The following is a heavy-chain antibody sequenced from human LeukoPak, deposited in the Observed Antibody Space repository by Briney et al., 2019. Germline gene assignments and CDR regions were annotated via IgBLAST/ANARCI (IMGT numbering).Heavy chain of an antibody. CDR3: ARDSSGWPYYFDY. J-gene: IGHJ4*02. CDR1: GGSISSSSYY. D-gene: IGHD6-19*01. CDR2: IYYSGST. Sequence: SETLSLTCTVSGGSISSSSYYWGWIRQPPGKGLEWIGSIYYSGSTYYNPSLESRVTISVDTSKNQFSLKLSSVTAADTAVYYCARDSSGWPYYFDYWGQGTLVTVSS. V-gene: IGHV4-39*07.